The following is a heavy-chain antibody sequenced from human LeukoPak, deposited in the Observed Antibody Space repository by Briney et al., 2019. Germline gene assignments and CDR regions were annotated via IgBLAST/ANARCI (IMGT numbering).Heavy chain of an antibody. CDR1: GFTFSSYS. D-gene: IGHD3-10*01. Sequence: GGSLRLSCAASGFTFSSYSMNWVRQAPGKGLEWVSSISSSSSYIYYADSVKGRFTISRDNAKNSLYLQMNSLRAEDTAVYYCARDVVGGYYGSGSYYRSKTFDYWGQGTLVTVSS. CDR3: ARDVVGGYYGSGSYYRSKTFDY. CDR2: ISSSSSYI. V-gene: IGHV3-21*01. J-gene: IGHJ4*02.